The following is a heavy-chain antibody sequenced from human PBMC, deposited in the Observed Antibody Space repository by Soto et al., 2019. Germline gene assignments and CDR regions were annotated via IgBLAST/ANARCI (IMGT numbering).Heavy chain of an antibody. Sequence: QVQLVQSGAEVQKPGASVKVSCKASGYTFLNHDINWVRQAPGQGLEWMGWMVPDSGRTGYAKKYQGRVTMTRNTSTSTGYMELNSLTNEDTAVYYCARGDQFGFGVDYWGQGTPVTVSS. V-gene: IGHV1-8*01. CDR1: GYTFLNHD. D-gene: IGHD3-10*01. CDR2: MVPDSGRT. J-gene: IGHJ4*02. CDR3: ARGDQFGFGVDY.